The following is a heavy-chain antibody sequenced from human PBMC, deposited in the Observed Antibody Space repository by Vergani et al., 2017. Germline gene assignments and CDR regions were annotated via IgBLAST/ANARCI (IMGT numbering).Heavy chain of an antibody. J-gene: IGHJ5*02. CDR2: INHSGST. CDR1: GGSFSGYY. V-gene: IGHV4-34*01. D-gene: IGHD4-17*01. Sequence: QVQLQESGPGLVKPSETLSLTCAVYGGSFSGYYWSWIRQPPGKGLEWIGEINHSGSTNYNPSLKSRVTISVDTSKNQFSLKLSSVTAADTAVYYCARGEGDYGPGWFDPWGQGTLVTVSS. CDR3: ARGEGDYGPGWFDP.